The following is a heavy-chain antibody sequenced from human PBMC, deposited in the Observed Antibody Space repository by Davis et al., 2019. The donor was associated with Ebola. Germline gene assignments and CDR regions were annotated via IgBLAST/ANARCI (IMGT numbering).Heavy chain of an antibody. CDR2: INHSGST. CDR1: GGSFSGYY. J-gene: IGHJ6*02. CDR3: ATSSLWFGEGLDV. V-gene: IGHV4-34*01. Sequence: SETLSLTCAVYGGSFSGYYWSWIRQPPGKGLEWIGEINHSGSTNYNPSLKSRVTISVDTSKNQFSLKLSSVTAADTAVYYCATSSLWFGEGLDVWGQGTTVTVSS. D-gene: IGHD3-10*01.